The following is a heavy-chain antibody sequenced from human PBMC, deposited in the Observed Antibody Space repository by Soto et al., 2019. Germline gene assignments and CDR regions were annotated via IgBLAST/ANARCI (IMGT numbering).Heavy chain of an antibody. J-gene: IGHJ3*02. CDR3: AREPGITMSLYDAFDI. CDR2: IYTSGST. D-gene: IGHD3-10*02. CDR1: GGSISSYY. Sequence: PSETLSLTCTVSGGSISSYYWSWIRQPAGKGLEWIGRIYTSGSTNYNPSLKSRVTMSVDTSKNQFSPKLSSVTAADTAVYYCAREPGITMSLYDAFDIWGQGTMVTVSS. V-gene: IGHV4-4*07.